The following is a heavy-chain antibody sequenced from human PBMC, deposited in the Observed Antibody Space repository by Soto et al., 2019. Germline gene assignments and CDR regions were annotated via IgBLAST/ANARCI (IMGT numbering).Heavy chain of an antibody. Sequence: QVQLVQSGGEVKKPGASVTNYGISWVRQAPGQGLEWMGWINVYNGNTKYAQKVQGRVTMTTDTSTSTAYMELRSLRSDDTAVYYCARGVGSGSYYNQYNWFDPWGQGTLVTVSS. V-gene: IGHV1-18*01. J-gene: IGHJ5*02. D-gene: IGHD3-10*01. CDR2: INVYNGNT. CDR3: ARGVGSGSYYNQYNWFDP. CDR1: NYG.